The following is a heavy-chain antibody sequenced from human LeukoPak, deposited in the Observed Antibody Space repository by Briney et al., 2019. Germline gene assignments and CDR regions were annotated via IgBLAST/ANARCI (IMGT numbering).Heavy chain of an antibody. CDR1: GFSLSGHW. V-gene: IGHV3-72*01. Sequence: GGSLRLSCAASGFSLSGHWMDWVRQAPGKGLEWLGRIKKKTDSYTTYYAASVKGRFIISRDDSKNSVYLQMNSLKTEDTAVYYCADYGSGSWPAAYWGQGTLVTVSS. J-gene: IGHJ4*02. CDR2: IKKKTDSYTT. CDR3: ADYGSGSWPAAY. D-gene: IGHD3-10*01.